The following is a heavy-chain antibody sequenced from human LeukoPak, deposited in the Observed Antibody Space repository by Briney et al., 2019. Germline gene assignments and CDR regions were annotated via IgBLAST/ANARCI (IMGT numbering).Heavy chain of an antibody. J-gene: IGHJ4*02. CDR1: GFTVSSSY. V-gene: IGHV3-53*01. D-gene: IGHD2-15*01. Sequence: GGSPRLSCAASGFTVSSSYMYWVRQAPGKGLEWVSFFYRGDSTYYAESVRGRFTISRDNSKNTLYLLMNSLIPEDTAVYYCAREVVSIPSYFDSWGQGTLVTVSS. CDR2: FYRGDST. CDR3: AREVVSIPSYFDS.